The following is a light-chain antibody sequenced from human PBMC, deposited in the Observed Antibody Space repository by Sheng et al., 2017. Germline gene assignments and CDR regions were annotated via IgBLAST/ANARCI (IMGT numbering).Light chain of an antibody. CDR1: QSISSW. CDR2: RAS. J-gene: IGKJ2*03. Sequence: DIQMTQSPSTLSASVGDRVTITCRASQSISSWLAWYQQKPGKAPKLLIYRASNLQSGVPSRFSGSGSGTEFTLTISSLQPDDFATYYCQQYVRFYSFAQGTKLETK. CDR3: QQYVRFYS. V-gene: IGKV1-5*03.